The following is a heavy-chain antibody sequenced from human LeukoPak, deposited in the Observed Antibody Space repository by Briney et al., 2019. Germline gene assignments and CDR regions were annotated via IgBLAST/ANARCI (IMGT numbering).Heavy chain of an antibody. D-gene: IGHD3-3*01. CDR1: GFTFSSYG. CDR3: AKGAIFGVALDY. J-gene: IGHJ4*02. Sequence: GGSLRLSCAAFGFTFSSYGMHWGRQAPGKGLGGVAFIRYDGSNKYYADSLKGRFTISRDNSKNTLYVHMNSLRAEDTAVYYCAKGAIFGVALDYWGQGTMVTVSS. V-gene: IGHV3-30*02. CDR2: IRYDGSNK.